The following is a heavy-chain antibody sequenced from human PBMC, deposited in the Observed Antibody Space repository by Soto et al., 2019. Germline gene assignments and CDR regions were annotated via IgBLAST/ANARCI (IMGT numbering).Heavy chain of an antibody. V-gene: IGHV4-31*11. CDR2: IYYSGST. CDR1: GASLARGGFY. Sequence: QVQLQESGPGVVKPSQTLSLTCAVSGASLARGGFYWIWIRQYPGKGLEWIGDIYYSGSTRYNPSLKSRITISVDTSKNQFSLELSSVTAADTALYYCATYYDILTGPMGPLNYWGQGILVTVSS. D-gene: IGHD3-9*01. J-gene: IGHJ4*02. CDR3: ATYYDILTGPMGPLNY.